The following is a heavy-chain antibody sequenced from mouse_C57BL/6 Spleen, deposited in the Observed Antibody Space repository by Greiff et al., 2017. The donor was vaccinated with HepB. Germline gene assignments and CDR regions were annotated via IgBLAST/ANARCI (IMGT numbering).Heavy chain of an antibody. Sequence: QVQLQQPGAELVRPGTSVKLSCKASGYTFTSYWMHWVKQRPGQGLEWIGVIDPSDSYTNYNQKFKGKATLTVDTSSSTAYMQLSSLTSEDSAVYYCAREDSNYEGYFDYWGQGTTLTVSS. V-gene: IGHV1-59*01. J-gene: IGHJ2*01. CDR3: AREDSNYEGYFDY. CDR1: GYTFTSYW. CDR2: IDPSDSYT. D-gene: IGHD2-5*01.